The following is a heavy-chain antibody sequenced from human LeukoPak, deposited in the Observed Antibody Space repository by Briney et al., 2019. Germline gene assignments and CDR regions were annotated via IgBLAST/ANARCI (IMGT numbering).Heavy chain of an antibody. J-gene: IGHJ4*02. Sequence: SETLSLTCTVSGGSLSSGDYYWSWIRHPPGKGLEWIGYIYYSGSTYYNPSLKSRVTISVDTSENQFSLKLSSVTAADTAVYYCARDRGLTYYYDSSGYYLDWGQGTLVTVSS. CDR2: IYYSGST. CDR3: ARDRGLTYYYDSSGYYLD. CDR1: GGSLSSGDYY. D-gene: IGHD3-22*01. V-gene: IGHV4-30-4*08.